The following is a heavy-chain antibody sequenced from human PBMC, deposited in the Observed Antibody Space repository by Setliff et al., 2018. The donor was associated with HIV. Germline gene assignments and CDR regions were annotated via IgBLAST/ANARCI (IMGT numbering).Heavy chain of an antibody. Sequence: PSETLSLTCTVSGDSITRVSSFWSWIRQPAGKGLEYLGLSFTSGTIRYNPSLKSRLTLSRDTSKNPISLRLTSTTVADTAVYYCARLPDINSWPFDYWARGTLVTVSS. CDR2: SFTSGTI. J-gene: IGHJ4*02. V-gene: IGHV4-61*02. CDR3: ARLPDINSWPFDY. CDR1: GDSITRVSSF. D-gene: IGHD6-13*01.